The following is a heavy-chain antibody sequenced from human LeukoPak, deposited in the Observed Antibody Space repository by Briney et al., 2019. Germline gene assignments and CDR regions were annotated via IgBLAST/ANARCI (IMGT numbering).Heavy chain of an antibody. CDR2: ISSSSSYI. Sequence: GGSLRLSCAASGFTFSSYSMNWVRQAPGKGLEWVSSISSSSSYIYYADSVKGRFTISRDNAKNSLYLQMNSLRAEDTAVYYCARGASKLRYFDWLFCLDYWGQGTLVTVSS. V-gene: IGHV3-21*01. CDR3: ARGASKLRYFDWLFCLDY. D-gene: IGHD3-9*01. J-gene: IGHJ4*02. CDR1: GFTFSSYS.